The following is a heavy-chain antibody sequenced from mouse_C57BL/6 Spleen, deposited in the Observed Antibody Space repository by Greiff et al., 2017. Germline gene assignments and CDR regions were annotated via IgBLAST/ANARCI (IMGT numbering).Heavy chain of an antibody. J-gene: IGHJ4*01. V-gene: IGHV14-3*01. Sequence: VQLKQSVAELVRPGASVKLSCTASGFNIKNTYMHWVKQRPEQGLEWIGRIDPANGNTKYAPKFQGKATITADTYSNTAYLQLSSVTSEDTAIYYCARGYDYDEEYYYAMDYWGQGTSGTVSS. CDR2: IDPANGNT. CDR3: ARGYDYDEEYYYAMDY. CDR1: GFNIKNTY. D-gene: IGHD2-4*01.